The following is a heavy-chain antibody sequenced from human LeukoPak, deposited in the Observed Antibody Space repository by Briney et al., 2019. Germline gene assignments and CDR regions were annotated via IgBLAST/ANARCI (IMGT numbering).Heavy chain of an antibody. J-gene: IGHJ4*02. V-gene: IGHV3-9*01. Sequence: GGSLRLSCAASGFSFDDYAMHWVRQAPGKGLEWVSGIGWNGGGIVYADSVKGRFTISRDNAKNSLYLQMNSLRAEDTALYYCAKGTSGGMRAFDYWGQGTLVTVSS. CDR3: AKGTSGGMRAFDY. CDR2: IGWNGGGI. CDR1: GFSFDDYA. D-gene: IGHD2-15*01.